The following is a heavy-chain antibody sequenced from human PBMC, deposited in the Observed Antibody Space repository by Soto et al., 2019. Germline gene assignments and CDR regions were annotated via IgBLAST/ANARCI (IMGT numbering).Heavy chain of an antibody. V-gene: IGHV4-34*01. Sequence: SETLSLTCAVYGGSFSGYYWSWIRQPPGKGLEWIGEINHSGSTNYNPSLKSRVTISVDTSKNQFSLKLSSVTAADTAVYYCARLTSIAAAGITYWGQGTLVTVSS. CDR2: INHSGST. J-gene: IGHJ4*02. D-gene: IGHD6-13*01. CDR1: GGSFSGYY. CDR3: ARLTSIAAAGITY.